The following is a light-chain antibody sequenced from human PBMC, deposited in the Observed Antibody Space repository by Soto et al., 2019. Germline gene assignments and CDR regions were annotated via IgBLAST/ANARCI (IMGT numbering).Light chain of an antibody. CDR2: KAS. CDR1: QAGSNS. CDR3: QHYNSYSEA. J-gene: IGKJ1*01. V-gene: IGKV1-5*03. Sequence: TQSPGTLSLSPGERATLSCRASQAGSNSYLAWYQQEPGKAPKLLIYKASTLKSGVPSRFSGSGSGTEFTLTISSLQPDDFATYYCQHYNSYSEAFGQGTKVDI.